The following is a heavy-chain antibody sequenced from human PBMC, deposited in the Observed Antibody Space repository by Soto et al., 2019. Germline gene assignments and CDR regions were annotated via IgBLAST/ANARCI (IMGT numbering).Heavy chain of an antibody. CDR2: INHSGST. V-gene: IGHV4-34*01. CDR3: ASRRETLYYFDY. J-gene: IGHJ4*02. D-gene: IGHD3-10*01. Sequence: QVQLQQWGAGLLKPSETLSLTCAVYGGSFSGYYWCWIRQPPGQGLEWIGEINHSGSTNYNPSLKSRVTISVDTSKNQFSLKLSSVTAADTAVYYCASRRETLYYFDYWGQGTLVTVSS. CDR1: GGSFSGYY.